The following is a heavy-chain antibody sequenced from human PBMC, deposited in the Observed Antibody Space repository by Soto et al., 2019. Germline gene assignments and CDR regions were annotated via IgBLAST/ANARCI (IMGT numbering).Heavy chain of an antibody. CDR3: ARDRVYYYDSSGYYNFDF. CDR2: VSYDGTKQ. J-gene: IGHJ4*02. V-gene: IGHV3-30-3*01. Sequence: QVQLVESGGGMVQPGRSLRVSCAASGFTFSHYAMHWVRQAPGKGLEWVAVVSYDGTKQFYADSVKGRFTISRDSSKSTLYLQMNNLRDEDTAVYYCARDRVYYYDSSGYYNFDFWGQGTLVTVSS. CDR1: GFTFSHYA. D-gene: IGHD3-22*01.